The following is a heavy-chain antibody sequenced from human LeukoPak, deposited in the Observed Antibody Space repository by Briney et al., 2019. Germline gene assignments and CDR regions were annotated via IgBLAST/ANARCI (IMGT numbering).Heavy chain of an antibody. CDR3: TPVGVY. D-gene: IGHD2-8*01. J-gene: IGHJ4*02. CDR2: IKTKTAGETT. V-gene: IGHV3-15*01. Sequence: GGSLRLSCAASGFTFSNAWMSWVRQAPGKGLEWVSRIKTKTAGETTDYAAPVKGRFTISRDDSKDTLYLQMNSLKTEDTAVYYCTPVGVYWGQGTLVIVSS. CDR1: GFTFSNAW.